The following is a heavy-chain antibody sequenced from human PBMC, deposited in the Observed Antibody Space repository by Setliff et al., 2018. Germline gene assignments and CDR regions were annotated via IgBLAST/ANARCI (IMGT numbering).Heavy chain of an antibody. V-gene: IGHV1-8*02. CDR3: ARRVGSVGIQLPDY. J-gene: IGHJ4*02. CDR1: GYTFTSYD. Sequence: ASVKVSCKASGYTFTSYDINWVRQATGQGLEWMGWMNPNSGNTGYAQKFQGRVTMTRNTSTSTAYMELSRLTSEDTAVYYCARRVGSVGIQLPDYWGQGTLVTVSS. D-gene: IGHD5-18*01. CDR2: MNPNSGNT.